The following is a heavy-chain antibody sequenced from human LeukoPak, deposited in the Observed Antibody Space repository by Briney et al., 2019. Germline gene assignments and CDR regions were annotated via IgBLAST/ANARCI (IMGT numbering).Heavy chain of an antibody. CDR3: AKEQYCSSTSCSPPDYYGIDV. J-gene: IGHJ6*02. Sequence: GGSLRLSCGASGFTFDDYTMRWVRQAPGKGLEWVSLISWDGGSTYYADSVKGRFTISRDNSKNSLYLQMNSLRTEDTALYYCAKEQYCSSTSCSPPDYYGIDVWGQGSTVTVSS. CDR2: ISWDGGST. CDR1: GFTFDDYT. V-gene: IGHV3-43*01. D-gene: IGHD2-2*01.